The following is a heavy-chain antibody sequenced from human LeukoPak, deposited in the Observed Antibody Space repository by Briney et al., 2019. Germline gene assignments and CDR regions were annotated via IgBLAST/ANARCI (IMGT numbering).Heavy chain of an antibody. CDR1: GFIFKSYW. CDR3: AELGITMIGGV. V-gene: IGHV3-7*01. D-gene: IGHD3-10*02. CDR2: IKQDGSEE. J-gene: IGHJ6*04. Sequence: PGGSLRLSCAASGFIFKSYWMSWVRQAPGKGLEWVANIKQDGSEENYVDSVRGRFTISRDSAKNSLYLQMNSLRAEDTAVYYCAELGITMIGGVWGKGTTVTISS.